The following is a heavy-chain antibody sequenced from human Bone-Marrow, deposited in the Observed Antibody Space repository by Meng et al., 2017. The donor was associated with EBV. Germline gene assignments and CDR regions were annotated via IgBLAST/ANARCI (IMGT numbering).Heavy chain of an antibody. D-gene: IGHD6-19*01. CDR3: ARPFPSWQSPRLDPFGA. V-gene: IGHV4-39*01. CDR1: GDSISSFYY. J-gene: IGHJ5*02. CDR2: VHYTGGT. Sequence: SDPVQWKPSATLSLTSHVSGDSISSFYYWGWIRQPPGRGLEWIGSVHYTGGTYYSPSLKSRVTVSVDTSKNQFSLRLTSVTAADTAVYYCARPFPSWQSPRLDPFGAWGQGTLVTVSS.